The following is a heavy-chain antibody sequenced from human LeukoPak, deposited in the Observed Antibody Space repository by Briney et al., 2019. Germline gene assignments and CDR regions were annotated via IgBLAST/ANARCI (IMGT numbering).Heavy chain of an antibody. CDR3: ARADSSGWHGGRFDY. V-gene: IGHV4-59*01. Sequence: SETLSLTCTVSGGSISSYYWSWIRQPPGKGLEWIGYIYYSGSTNYNPSLKSRVTISVDTSKNQFSLKLSSVTAADTAVYYCARADSSGWHGGRFDYWGQGTLVTVSS. CDR2: IYYSGST. D-gene: IGHD6-19*01. J-gene: IGHJ4*02. CDR1: GGSISSYY.